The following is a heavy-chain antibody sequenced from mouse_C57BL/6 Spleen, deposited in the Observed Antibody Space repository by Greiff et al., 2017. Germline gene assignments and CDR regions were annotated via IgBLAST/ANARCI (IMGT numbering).Heavy chain of an antibody. CDR2: INPGSGGT. CDR3: ASSNYGYDGAWFAY. J-gene: IGHJ3*01. D-gene: IGHD2-2*01. Sequence: QVQLQQSGAELVRPGTSVKVSCKASGYAFTNYLIEWVKQRPGQGLEWIGVINPGSGGTNYTEKFKGKATLTADKSSSTAYMQLSSLTSEDSAVYFCASSNYGYDGAWFAYWGQGTLVTVSA. V-gene: IGHV1-54*01. CDR1: GYAFTNYL.